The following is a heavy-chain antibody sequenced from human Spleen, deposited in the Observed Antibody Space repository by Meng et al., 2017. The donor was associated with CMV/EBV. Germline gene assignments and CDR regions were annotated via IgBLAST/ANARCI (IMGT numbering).Heavy chain of an antibody. CDR2: ISSTGSTI. Sequence: GESLKISCAASGFIFSSYEMNWVRLAPGKGLEWVSYISSTGSTIYYADSVKGRFTISRDDSKNSLYLQMNSLKTEDTAVYYCARGMYNSGWRTFDYWGQGTLVTVSS. D-gene: IGHD6-19*01. J-gene: IGHJ4*02. CDR3: ARGMYNSGWRTFDY. V-gene: IGHV3-48*03. CDR1: GFIFSSYE.